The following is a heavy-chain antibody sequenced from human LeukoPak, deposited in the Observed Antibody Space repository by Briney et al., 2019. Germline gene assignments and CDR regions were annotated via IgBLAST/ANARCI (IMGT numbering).Heavy chain of an antibody. D-gene: IGHD3-22*01. V-gene: IGHV3-7*01. Sequence: GGSLRLSCEGSGFTFRNYWMGWVRQAPGKGLQWVANIKTDGSEKYYVDSVKGRFTISRDNAKNSLYLQMNSLRAEDTAVYYCATYSSLNRREFQYWGQGTLLTVSS. CDR3: ATYSSLNRREFQY. CDR1: GFTFRNYW. J-gene: IGHJ1*01. CDR2: IKTDGSEK.